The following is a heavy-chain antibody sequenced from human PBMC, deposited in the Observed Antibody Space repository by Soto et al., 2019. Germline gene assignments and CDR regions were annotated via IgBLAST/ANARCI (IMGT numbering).Heavy chain of an antibody. Sequence: QVQLVQSGAEVKKPGASVKVSCKASGYTFTSYGISWVRQAPGQGLEWMGWISVDDGDTNYAQNFQGRVTMSTDTPTSTAYMEIRSLRSDDTAVYYCARDQVAKWTPGSAMVNYYYGMDAWGQGTTVTVSS. J-gene: IGHJ6*02. V-gene: IGHV1-18*04. D-gene: IGHD5-18*01. CDR3: ARDQVAKWTPGSAMVNYYYGMDA. CDR1: GYTFTSYG. CDR2: ISVDDGDT.